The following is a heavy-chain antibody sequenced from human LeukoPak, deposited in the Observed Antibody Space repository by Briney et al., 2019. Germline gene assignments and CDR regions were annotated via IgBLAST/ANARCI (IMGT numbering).Heavy chain of an antibody. Sequence: QSGGSLRLSCAASGFTFSSHVMPWVRQAPGKGLEYVSGINTNGGNTQYANSVKGRFTISRDNSKYTLYLQMGSLRPEDMAVYYCARTQLQNDAFDIWGQGTMVTVSS. D-gene: IGHD2-2*01. CDR1: GFTFSSHV. V-gene: IGHV3-64*01. CDR2: INTNGGNT. CDR3: ARTQLQNDAFDI. J-gene: IGHJ3*02.